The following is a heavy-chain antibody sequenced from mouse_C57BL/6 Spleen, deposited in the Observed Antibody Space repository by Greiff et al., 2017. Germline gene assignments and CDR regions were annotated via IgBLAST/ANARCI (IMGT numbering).Heavy chain of an antibody. J-gene: IGHJ4*01. Sequence: DVQLVESGGGLVKPGGSLKLSCAASGFTFSDYGMHWVRQAPEKGLEWVAYISSGSSTIYYADTVKGRFTISRDNAKDTLCLQMTRLRSEDTAMYYCARRGLITTVKGAMDYWGQGTSVTVSS. CDR1: GFTFSDYG. CDR2: ISSGSSTI. CDR3: ARRGLITTVKGAMDY. D-gene: IGHD1-1*01. V-gene: IGHV5-17*01.